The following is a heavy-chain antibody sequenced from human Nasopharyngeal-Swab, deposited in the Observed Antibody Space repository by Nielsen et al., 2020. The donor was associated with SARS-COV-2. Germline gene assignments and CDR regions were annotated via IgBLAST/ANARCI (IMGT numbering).Heavy chain of an antibody. Sequence: GESLKISCAASGFTFSSYAMHWVRQAPGKGLEWVAVISYDRSNKYYADSVKGRFTISRDNSRNTLYLQMNSLRAEDTAVYYCARDFSEKGYYYYGMDVWGQGTTVTVSS. J-gene: IGHJ6*02. D-gene: IGHD1-26*01. V-gene: IGHV3-30*04. CDR2: ISYDRSNK. CDR3: ARDFSEKGYYYYGMDV. CDR1: GFTFSSYA.